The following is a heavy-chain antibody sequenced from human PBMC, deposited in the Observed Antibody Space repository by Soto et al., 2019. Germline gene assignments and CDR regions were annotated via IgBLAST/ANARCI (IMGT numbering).Heavy chain of an antibody. D-gene: IGHD6-13*01. CDR1: GGSISSGDYY. V-gene: IGHV3-53*01. CDR2: INTAGTT. Sequence: LTCTVSGGSISSGDYYWSWIRQPPGKGLEWLSAINTAGTTYYADSVKGRFTISRDNAKNTLYLQMNGLRVEDTAVYYCAKDWYEDSWGQGTLVTVSS. J-gene: IGHJ4*02. CDR3: AKDWYEDS.